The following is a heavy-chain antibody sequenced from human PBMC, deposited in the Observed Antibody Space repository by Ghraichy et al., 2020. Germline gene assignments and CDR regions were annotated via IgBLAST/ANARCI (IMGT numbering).Heavy chain of an antibody. V-gene: IGHV4-30-4*01. CDR1: GGSISSGDYY. J-gene: IGHJ6*02. Sequence: SETLSLTCTVSGGSISSGDYYWSWIRQPPGKGLEWIGYIYYSGSTYYNPSLKSRIAISVDTSKNQFSLKLSSVTAADTAVYFCARGWGCSSNPCSTGMDVWGQGTTVTVSS. CDR2: IYYSGST. CDR3: ARGWGCSSNPCSTGMDV. D-gene: IGHD2-2*01.